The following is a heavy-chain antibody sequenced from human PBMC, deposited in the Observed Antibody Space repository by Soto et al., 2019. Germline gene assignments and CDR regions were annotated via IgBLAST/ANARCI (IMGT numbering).Heavy chain of an antibody. D-gene: IGHD2-2*02. CDR3: ASLPYCSSTSCYNVPWYYMDV. J-gene: IGHJ6*03. CDR1: GYTFTSYY. Sequence: ASVKVSCKASGYTFTSYYMHWVRQAPGQGLEWMGIINPSGGSTSYAQKFQGRVTMTRDTSTSTVYMELSSLRSEDTAVYYCASLPYCSSTSCYNVPWYYMDVWGKGTTVTVSS. CDR2: INPSGGST. V-gene: IGHV1-46*03.